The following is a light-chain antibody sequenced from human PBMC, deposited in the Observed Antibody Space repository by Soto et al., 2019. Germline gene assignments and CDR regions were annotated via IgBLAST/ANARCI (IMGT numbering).Light chain of an antibody. CDR1: QSVSDN. CDR2: GAF. Sequence: EILMTQSPVTLSVSPGERVTLSCRASQSVSDNLAWYQQKPRQAPSLLIYGAFTRATGVPARFSGAGSGTEFTLTISSLQSEDFALYYCQQYNDWPLTFGQGTKVDIK. CDR3: QQYNDWPLT. V-gene: IGKV3-15*01. J-gene: IGKJ1*01.